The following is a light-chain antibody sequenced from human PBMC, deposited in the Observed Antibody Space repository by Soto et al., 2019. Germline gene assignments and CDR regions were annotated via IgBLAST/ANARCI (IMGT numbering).Light chain of an antibody. CDR3: QQRSDLIS. CDR2: DTS. Sequence: EIVLTQSPANLSLSPGERATLSCRASQSVSSYLAWYQQKPGQAPRLLIYDTSTRASGIPGRFSGSGSGTDFALTISGLQPEDFAVYYCQQRSDLISFGGGTKVEI. V-gene: IGKV3-11*01. CDR1: QSVSSY. J-gene: IGKJ4*01.